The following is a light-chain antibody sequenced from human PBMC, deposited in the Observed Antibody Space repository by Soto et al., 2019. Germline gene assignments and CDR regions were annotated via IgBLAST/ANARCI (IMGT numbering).Light chain of an antibody. V-gene: IGKV1-6*01. CDR1: QGIRND. Sequence: AIQMTQSPSSLSAFVGDSVTITCRASQGIRNDLGWYQQKPEKAPRLLIYIASSLHSGVPSRFSGSGSGTDFTLTISSLQPEDSATYYCLQDYDFPRTVGQGTKVEIK. CDR2: IAS. J-gene: IGKJ1*01. CDR3: LQDYDFPRT.